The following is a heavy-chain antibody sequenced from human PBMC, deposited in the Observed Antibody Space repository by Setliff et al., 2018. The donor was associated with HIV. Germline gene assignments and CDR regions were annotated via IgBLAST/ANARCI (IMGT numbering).Heavy chain of an antibody. J-gene: IGHJ4*02. CDR1: GFTFSSYA. D-gene: IGHD6-19*01. Sequence: GGSLRLSCAASGFTFSSYALSWVRQAPGKGLEWVSAISGSSAGIYYAESVKGRFTISRDNSKNTLYLQMNSLRTEDTALYYCAKDKANVAVAGTLDYWGQGTPVTVSS. V-gene: IGHV3-23*01. CDR3: AKDKANVAVAGTLDY. CDR2: ISGSSAGI.